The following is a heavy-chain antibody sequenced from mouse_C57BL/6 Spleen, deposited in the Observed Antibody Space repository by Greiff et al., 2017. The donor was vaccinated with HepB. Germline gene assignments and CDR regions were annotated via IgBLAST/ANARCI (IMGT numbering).Heavy chain of an antibody. CDR1: GYSITSGYY. V-gene: IGHV3-6*01. CDR2: ISYDGSN. J-gene: IGHJ4*01. Sequence: EVQRVESGPGLVKPSQSLSLTCSVTGYSITSGYYWNWIRQFPGNKLEWMGYISYDGSNNYNPSLKNRISITRDTSKNQFFLKLNSVTTEDTATYYCARVLLYYYAMDYWGQGTSVTVSS. CDR3: ARVLLYYYAMDY.